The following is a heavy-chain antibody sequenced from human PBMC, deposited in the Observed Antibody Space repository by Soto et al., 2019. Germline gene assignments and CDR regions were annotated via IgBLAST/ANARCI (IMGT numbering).Heavy chain of an antibody. J-gene: IGHJ4*02. CDR3: ARDGDVNTGFGKDY. D-gene: IGHD3-16*01. Sequence: GGSLRLSCAASGFTFSNYGMHWVRQAPGKGLEWVAFIWYDGVKNYYAESVKGRFATSRDNSKNTLYLQMNSLRVEDTAVYYCARDGDVNTGFGKDYWGQGTLVTVSS. V-gene: IGHV3-33*01. CDR2: IWYDGVKN. CDR1: GFTFSNYG.